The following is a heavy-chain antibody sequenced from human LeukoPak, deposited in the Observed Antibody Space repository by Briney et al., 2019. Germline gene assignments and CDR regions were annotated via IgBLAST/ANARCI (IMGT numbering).Heavy chain of an antibody. CDR1: GGSISSYY. CDR3: ARGNRPGYCSSTSCYYYYYMDV. V-gene: IGHV4-4*07. D-gene: IGHD2-2*01. J-gene: IGHJ6*03. Sequence: SETLSLTCTVSGGSISSYYWSWIRQPAGKGLEWIGRIYTSGGTNYNPSLKSRVTMSVDTSKTQFSLNLSSVTAADTAVYYCARGNRPGYCSSTSCYYYYYMDVWGKGTTVTVSS. CDR2: IYTSGGT.